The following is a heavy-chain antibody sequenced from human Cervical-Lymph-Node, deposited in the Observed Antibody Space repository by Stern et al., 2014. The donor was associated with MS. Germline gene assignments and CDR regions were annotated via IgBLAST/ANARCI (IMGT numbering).Heavy chain of an antibody. CDR3: ARDPHDYGDRFDY. D-gene: IGHD4-17*01. CDR2: INTNTGNP. CDR1: GYIFTHFA. Sequence: VQLVESGSELKKPGASVKVSCKASGYIFTHFALNWVRHAPGQGLQWMGWINTNTGNPSYAQAFTGRFVFSLDTSVSTAYLQISSLKAEDTAVYYCARDPHDYGDRFDYWGQGTLVTVSS. J-gene: IGHJ4*02. V-gene: IGHV7-4-1*02.